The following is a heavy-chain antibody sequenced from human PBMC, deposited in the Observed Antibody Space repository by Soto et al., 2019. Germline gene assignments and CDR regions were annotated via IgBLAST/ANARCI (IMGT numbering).Heavy chain of an antibody. D-gene: IGHD3-10*01. V-gene: IGHV1-18*01. CDR1: GYTFTSYG. J-gene: IGHJ6*03. CDR3: ARELANMVRGDMDV. CDR2: ISAYNGNT. Sequence: QVQLVQSGAEVKKPGASVKVSCKASGYTFTSYGIIWVRQAPGQGLAWMGWISAYNGNTNYAQKLQGRVTMTTDTSTSTGYMELRSLRSDDTAVYYCARELANMVRGDMDVWGKGTTVTVSS.